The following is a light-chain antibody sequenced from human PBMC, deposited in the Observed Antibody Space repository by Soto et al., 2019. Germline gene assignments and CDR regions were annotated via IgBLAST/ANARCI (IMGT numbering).Light chain of an antibody. CDR2: GTS. V-gene: IGKV3-20*01. CDR1: RSVSDTL. CDR3: QHYGDSSWT. Sequence: EIVLTQSPSTLSLSPGERSTLSCVADRSVSDTLLTWFQQKPGQPPRLLIFGTSNRAPGIPDRFSVSGSGTDFTLTISRLEPDDFAVYYCQHYGDSSWTFGRGTKVDIK. J-gene: IGKJ1*01.